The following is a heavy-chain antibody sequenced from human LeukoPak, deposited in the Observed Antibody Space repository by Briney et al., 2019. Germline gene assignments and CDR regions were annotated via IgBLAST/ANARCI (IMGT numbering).Heavy chain of an antibody. V-gene: IGHV3-20*04. Sequence: PGGSLRLSCAASGFTFSSYAMSWVRQAPGKGLEWVSGINLSSSSRGYADSVKGRFTISRDSAKKFLYLQMNTLRVEDTALYYCARVDRSAYYSLDYWGQGSLVTVSS. CDR3: ARVDRSAYYSLDY. J-gene: IGHJ4*02. D-gene: IGHD3-22*01. CDR1: GFTFSSYA. CDR2: INLSSSSR.